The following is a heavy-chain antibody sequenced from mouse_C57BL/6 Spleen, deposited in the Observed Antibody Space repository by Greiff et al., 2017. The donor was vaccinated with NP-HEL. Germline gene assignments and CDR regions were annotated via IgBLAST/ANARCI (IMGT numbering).Heavy chain of an antibody. Sequence: VQLKESGAELVKPGASVKLSCTASGFNIKDYYMHWVKQRTEQGLEWIGWIDPEDGDTKYAPKFQGKATISADTSSIPAYLQLISLTSEDTAVYYWARGYYGSGSWYFDVWGTGTTVTVS. D-gene: IGHD1-1*01. CDR1: GFNIKDYY. CDR2: IDPEDGDT. V-gene: IGHV14-2*01. J-gene: IGHJ1*03. CDR3: ARGYYGSGSWYFDV.